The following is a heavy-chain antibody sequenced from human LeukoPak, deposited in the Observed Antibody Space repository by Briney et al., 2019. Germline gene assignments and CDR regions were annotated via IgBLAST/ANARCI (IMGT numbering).Heavy chain of an antibody. CDR1: GFTFGDYA. CDR2: IRSKAYGGTT. CDR3: TRVAPNGQDWFDP. Sequence: GGSLRLSCTASGFTFGDYAMSWVRQAPGKGLEWVGFIRSKAYGGTTEYAASVKGRFTISRDDSKSIAYLQMNSLKTEDTAVYYCTRVAPNGQDWFDPWGQGTLVTVSS. D-gene: IGHD2-8*01. V-gene: IGHV3-49*04. J-gene: IGHJ5*02.